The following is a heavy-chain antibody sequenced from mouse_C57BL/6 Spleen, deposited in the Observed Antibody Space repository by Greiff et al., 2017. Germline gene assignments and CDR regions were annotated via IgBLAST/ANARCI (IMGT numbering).Heavy chain of an antibody. CDR2: IYPGDGDT. D-gene: IGHD1-1*01. Sequence: LVKPGASVKISCKASGYAFSSSWMNWVKQRPGKGLEWIGRIYPGDGDTNYNGKFKGKATLTADKSSSTAYMQLSSLTSEDSAVYFCARGEDYGSYFDYWGQGTTLTVSS. V-gene: IGHV1-82*01. CDR1: GYAFSSSW. CDR3: ARGEDYGSYFDY. J-gene: IGHJ2*01.